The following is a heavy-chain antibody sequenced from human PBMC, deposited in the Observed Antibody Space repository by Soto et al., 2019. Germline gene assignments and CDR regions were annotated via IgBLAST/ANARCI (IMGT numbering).Heavy chain of an antibody. V-gene: IGHV4-39*01. J-gene: IGHJ6*01. CDR3: ARSSDHYYYYGMDV. CDR2: IYYSGST. CDR1: GGSISSSSYY. Sequence: SETLSLTCTVSGGSISSSSYYWGWIRQPPGKGLEWIGSIYYSGSTYYNPSLKSRVNISVDTSKNQFSLKLSSVTAADTAVYYCARSSDHYYYYGMDVWGQGTTVTVSS. D-gene: IGHD6-6*01.